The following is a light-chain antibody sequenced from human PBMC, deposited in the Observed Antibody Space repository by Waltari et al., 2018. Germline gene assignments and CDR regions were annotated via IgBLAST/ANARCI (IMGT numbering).Light chain of an antibody. Sequence: DVVMTQSPLSLPVTPGQAASISCKSSQSLVHSDGNTHLNWFQQSPGQSPRRLIYRVSNRDSGVPDRFSDSGSGTDFTLKISRVEAEDVGVYYCMQGTHWPYTFGQGTKLDIK. V-gene: IGKV2-30*02. CDR1: QSLVHSDGNTH. CDR3: MQGTHWPYT. CDR2: RVS. J-gene: IGKJ2*01.